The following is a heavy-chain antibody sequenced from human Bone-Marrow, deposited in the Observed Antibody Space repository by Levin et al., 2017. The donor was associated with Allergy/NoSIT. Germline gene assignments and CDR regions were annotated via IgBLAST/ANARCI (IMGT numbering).Heavy chain of an antibody. J-gene: IGHJ6*02. V-gene: IGHV3-33*01. D-gene: IGHD2-2*01. CDR3: ARGFPREYQLLYYYYYGMDV. CDR2: IWYDGSNK. Sequence: GGSLRLSCAASGFTFSSYGMHWVRQAPGKGLEWVAVIWYDGSNKYYADSVKGRFTISRDNSKNTLYLQMNSLRAEDTAVYYCARGFPREYQLLYYYYYGMDVWGQGTTVTVSS. CDR1: GFTFSSYG.